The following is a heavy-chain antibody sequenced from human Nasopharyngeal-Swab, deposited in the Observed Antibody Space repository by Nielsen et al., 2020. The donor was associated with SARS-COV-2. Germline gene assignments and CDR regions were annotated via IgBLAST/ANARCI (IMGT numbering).Heavy chain of an antibody. D-gene: IGHD3-22*01. CDR1: GGSINSRHW. CDR2: IYHSGDT. Sequence: SETLSLTCAVSGGSINSRHWWSWVRQPPGKGLESIGEIYHSGDTYYNPSLKSRVTISLDTSRNQISLRLSSVTTADTAVYYCARDYDGGGRTHGIWGQGTLVTVSS. J-gene: IGHJ4*02. CDR3: ARDYDGGGRTHGI. V-gene: IGHV4-4*02.